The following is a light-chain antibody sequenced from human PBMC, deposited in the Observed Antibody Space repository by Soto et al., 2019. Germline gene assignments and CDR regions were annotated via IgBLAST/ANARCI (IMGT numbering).Light chain of an antibody. CDR2: AAS. Sequence: IQLTQSPSSLSASVGDRGIMTCRASQGISSYLAWYQQKPGKAPTLLIYAASTLETGVPSRFSGSGSGTDFTLTISSLQPEDFATYYCQQLNIYPFTFGPGTKVDIK. CDR3: QQLNIYPFT. V-gene: IGKV1-9*01. CDR1: QGISSY. J-gene: IGKJ3*01.